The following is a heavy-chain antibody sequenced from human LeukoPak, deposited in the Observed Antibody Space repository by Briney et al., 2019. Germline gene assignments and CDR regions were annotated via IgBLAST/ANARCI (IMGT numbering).Heavy chain of an antibody. CDR2: IKQDGSEK. CDR1: EFTFSNYW. Sequence: TGGSLRLSCSASEFTFSNYWMSWVRQAPGKGLEWVANIKQDGSEKYYVSSVKGRFTISRDNAKNSLYLQMNSLRAEDTAIYYCAREDDWNYEDYWGQGTLVTVSS. D-gene: IGHD1-7*01. CDR3: AREDDWNYEDY. J-gene: IGHJ4*02. V-gene: IGHV3-7*01.